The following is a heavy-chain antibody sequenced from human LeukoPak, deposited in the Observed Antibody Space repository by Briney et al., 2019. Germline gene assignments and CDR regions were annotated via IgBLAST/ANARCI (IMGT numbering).Heavy chain of an antibody. CDR2: ISGSGGST. D-gene: IGHD3-3*01. CDR1: GFTFSSYA. Sequence: PGGSLRLSCAASGFTFSSYAMSWVRQAPGKGLEWVSAISGSGGSTYYADSVKGRFTISRDNSKNTLYLQMNSLRAEDTAVYYCATLYDFWSGYYYFDYWGQGTLVTASS. V-gene: IGHV3-23*01. J-gene: IGHJ4*02. CDR3: ATLYDFWSGYYYFDY.